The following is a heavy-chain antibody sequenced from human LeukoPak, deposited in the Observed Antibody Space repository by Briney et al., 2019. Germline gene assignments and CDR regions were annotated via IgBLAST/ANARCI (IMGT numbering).Heavy chain of an antibody. CDR2: INHSGST. V-gene: IGHV4-34*01. Sequence: PSETLSLTCAVYGGSFSGYYWSWIRQPPGKGLEWIGEINHSGSTNYNPSLKSRVTISVDTSKNQFSLKLSSVTAADTAVYYCASDIVGAPGSDAFDIWGQGTMVTVSS. D-gene: IGHD1-26*01. J-gene: IGHJ3*02. CDR1: GGSFSGYY. CDR3: ASDIVGAPGSDAFDI.